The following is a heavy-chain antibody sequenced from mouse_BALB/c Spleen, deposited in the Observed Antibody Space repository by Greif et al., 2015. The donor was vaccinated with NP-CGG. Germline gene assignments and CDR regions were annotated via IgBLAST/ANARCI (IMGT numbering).Heavy chain of an antibody. CDR3: TRSKYGNYVAWFAY. V-gene: IGHV1S81*02. CDR2: TNPSNGGT. D-gene: IGHD2-10*02. J-gene: IGHJ3*01. Sequence: VKLQESGAELVKPGASVKLSCKASGYTFTSYYMYWVKQRPGQGLEWIGETNPSNGGTNFNEKFKSKATLTVDKSSSTAYMQLSSLTSEDSAVYYCTRSKYGNYVAWFAYWGQGTLVTVSA. CDR1: GYTFTSYY.